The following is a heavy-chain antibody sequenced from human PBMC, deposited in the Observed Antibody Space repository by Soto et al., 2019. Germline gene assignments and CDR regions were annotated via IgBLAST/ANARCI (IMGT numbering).Heavy chain of an antibody. J-gene: IGHJ4*02. CDR2: ISAYNVNT. V-gene: IGHV1-18*01. CDR3: ARFQTYPSFDS. Sequence: QVQLVQSGAEVKKPGDSVKVSCKASGYTFTSYGISWVGQAPGQGLEWMVWISAYNVNTNYSQKLQGRVTMTTDTSTSTAYMELRSLRSDDTAVYSCARFQTYPSFDSWGQGTLVTVSS. CDR1: GYTFTSYG.